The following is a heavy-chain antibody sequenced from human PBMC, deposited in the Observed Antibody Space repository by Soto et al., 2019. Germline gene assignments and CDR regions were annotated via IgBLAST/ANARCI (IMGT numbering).Heavy chain of an antibody. CDR1: GFTVSSKY. D-gene: IGHD5-18*01. CDR3: ARDPGTWIQLWLYIDY. CDR2: IQSGGPT. J-gene: IGHJ4*02. Sequence: GSLRLSCAASGFTVSSKYMSCVRQAPGKGLEWVSLIQSGGPTYYADSVKGRFTISRDNSKNTLYLQMNSLRAEDTAVYYCARDPGTWIQLWLYIDYWGQGTLVTLSS. V-gene: IGHV3-66*01.